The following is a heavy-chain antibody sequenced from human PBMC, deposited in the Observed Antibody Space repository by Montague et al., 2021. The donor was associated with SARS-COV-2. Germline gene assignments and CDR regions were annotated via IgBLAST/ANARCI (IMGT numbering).Heavy chain of an antibody. V-gene: IGHV4-59*01. CDR2: FSRSGGS. J-gene: IGHJ4*02. Sequence: SETLSLTCTVSGGSMSDYYWTWIRQPPGKGPEWIGYFSRSGGSNYSPSLRGRVTISLVTSRSQFSLQLSSVTAADTAFYYCARHTQPGYCSSASCSPALYFDYWGQGFLVSVSS. D-gene: IGHD2-15*01. CDR3: ARHTQPGYCSSASCSPALYFDY. CDR1: GGSMSDYY.